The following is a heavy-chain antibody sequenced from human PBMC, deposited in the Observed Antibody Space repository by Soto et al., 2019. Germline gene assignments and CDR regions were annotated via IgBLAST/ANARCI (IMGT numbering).Heavy chain of an antibody. J-gene: IGHJ4*02. Sequence: QVKRVQSGAEVKKPGASVKVSCKASGYTFTSYGISWVRQAPGQGLEWMGWISAYNGNTNYAQKLQGRVTMTTDTSTSTAYMELRSLRSDDTAVYYCARGGQNGYYDSRAMVDYWGQGTLVTVSS. V-gene: IGHV1-18*01. CDR2: ISAYNGNT. D-gene: IGHD3-22*01. CDR3: ARGGQNGYYDSRAMVDY. CDR1: GYTFTSYG.